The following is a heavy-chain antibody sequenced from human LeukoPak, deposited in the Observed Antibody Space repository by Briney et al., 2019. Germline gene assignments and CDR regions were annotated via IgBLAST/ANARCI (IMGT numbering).Heavy chain of an antibody. D-gene: IGHD6-13*01. CDR3: ARALRQQLVTGWFDP. CDR1: GDSINSYY. CDR2: IYYSGST. J-gene: IGHJ5*02. V-gene: IGHV4-59*01. Sequence: SETLSLTCTVSGDSINSYYWTWIRQPPGKGLEWIGYIYYSGSTNYSPSPKSRVTISVDTSKNQFSLRLTSVTAADTAVYYCARALRQQLVTGWFDPWGQGTLVTVSS.